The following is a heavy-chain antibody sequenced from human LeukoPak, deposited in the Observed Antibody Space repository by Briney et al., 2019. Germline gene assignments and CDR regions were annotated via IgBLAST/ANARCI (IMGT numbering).Heavy chain of an antibody. V-gene: IGHV3-9*01. CDR3: AKGGISGSYAFDY. CDR1: GFTFDDYA. D-gene: IGHD1-26*01. J-gene: IGHJ4*02. CDR2: ISWNSGSI. Sequence: GRSLRLSCAASGFTFDDYAMHWVRQAPGKGPEWVSGISWNSGSIGYADSVKGRFTISRDNAKNSLYLQMNSLRAEDTALYYCAKGGISGSYAFDYWGQGTLVTVSS.